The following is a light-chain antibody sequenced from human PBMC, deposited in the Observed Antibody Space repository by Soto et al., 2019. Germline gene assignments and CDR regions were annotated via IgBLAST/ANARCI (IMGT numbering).Light chain of an antibody. J-gene: IGKJ5*01. CDR3: QQSYTTPPT. CDR1: QRISNY. Sequence: DIQMTQSPSSLSASVGDRVTITCRASQRISNYLNWYQQKPGAAPTFVIYDAFSLQTGVPSGFSGRGSGTDFTLTISSMQPEDFATYYCQQSYTTPPTSGQGTRLEIK. CDR2: DAF. V-gene: IGKV1-39*01.